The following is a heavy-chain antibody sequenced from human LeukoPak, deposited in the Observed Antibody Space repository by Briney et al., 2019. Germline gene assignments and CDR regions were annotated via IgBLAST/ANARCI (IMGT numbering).Heavy chain of an antibody. D-gene: IGHD3-22*01. Sequence: AGGSLRLSCAASGFTFSSYAMSWVRQAPGKGLEWVSGISVSGGSTYYADSVKGRFTISRDNSKNTLYLQMNSLRAEDTAVYYCAKYRAMIVVALDYWGQGTLVTVSS. V-gene: IGHV3-23*01. J-gene: IGHJ4*02. CDR1: GFTFSSYA. CDR3: AKYRAMIVVALDY. CDR2: ISVSGGST.